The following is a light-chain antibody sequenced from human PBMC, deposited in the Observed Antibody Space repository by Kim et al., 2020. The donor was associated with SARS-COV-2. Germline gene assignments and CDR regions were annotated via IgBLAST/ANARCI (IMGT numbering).Light chain of an antibody. Sequence: SASVGDRVTITCRASQSISNHLKWYQQKPEKAPKLLIYTASNLQSGVPSRFSGRGSGTGFTVTISSLQPEDSATYYCQQSHTMPRTFGQENKLEI. CDR1: QSISNH. V-gene: IGKV1-39*01. CDR2: TAS. CDR3: QQSHTMPRT. J-gene: IGKJ2*01.